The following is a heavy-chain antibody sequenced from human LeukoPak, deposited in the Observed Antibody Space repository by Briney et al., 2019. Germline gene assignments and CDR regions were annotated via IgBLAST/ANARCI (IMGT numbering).Heavy chain of an antibody. V-gene: IGHV3-53*01. CDR2: IYSGGST. CDR1: GFTVSSNY. D-gene: IGHD3-22*01. J-gene: IGHJ6*02. CDR3: AREAYYEFNPDYYYYYGMDV. Sequence: QPGGSLRLSCAASGFTVSSNYMSWVRQAPGKGLEWVSVIYSGGSTYYADSVKGRFTISRDNSKSTLYLQMNSLRAEDTAVYYCAREAYYEFNPDYYYYYGMDVWGQGTTVTVSS.